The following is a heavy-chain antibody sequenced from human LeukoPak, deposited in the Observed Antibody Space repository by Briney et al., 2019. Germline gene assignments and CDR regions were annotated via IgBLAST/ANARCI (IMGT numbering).Heavy chain of an antibody. V-gene: IGHV4-59*12. CDR1: GGSISSYY. Sequence: PSETLSLTCTVSGGSISSYYWSWIRQPPGKGLEWIGYIYYSGSTNYNPSLKSRVTISVDTSKNQFSLKLSSVTAADTAVYYCARVRGRDRGVSEYWGQGTLVTVSS. CDR2: IYYSGST. CDR3: ARVRGRDRGVSEY. J-gene: IGHJ4*02. D-gene: IGHD3-10*01.